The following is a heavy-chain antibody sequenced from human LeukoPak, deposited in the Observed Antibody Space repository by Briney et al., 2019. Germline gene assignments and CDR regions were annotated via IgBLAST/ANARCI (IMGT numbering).Heavy chain of an antibody. CDR2: ISNSGGDT. J-gene: IGHJ4*02. CDR1: GFTFSSYA. D-gene: IGHD2-2*01. CDR3: STWNYVEY. V-gene: IGHV3-23*01. Sequence: GGSLRLSCAASGFTFSSYATSSVRQAPGKGLEWVSAISNSGGDTSYSDSVKGRFTISRDNSKSTLYLQMNSLRAEDTAIYYCSTWNYVEYWGQGTLVTVS.